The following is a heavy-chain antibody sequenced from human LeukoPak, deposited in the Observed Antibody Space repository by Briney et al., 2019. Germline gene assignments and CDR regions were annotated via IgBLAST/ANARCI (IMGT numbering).Heavy chain of an antibody. CDR3: ARVGGGNSMARAFDI. V-gene: IGHV3-21*01. CDR2: ISSSSSYI. CDR1: GFTFSSYS. Sequence: GGSLRLSCAASGFTFSSYSMNWVRQAPGKGLEWVSSISSSSSYIYYADSVKGRFTISRDNAKNSLYLQMYSLRAEDTAVYYCARVGGGNSMARAFDIWGQGTMVTVSS. J-gene: IGHJ3*02. D-gene: IGHD4-23*01.